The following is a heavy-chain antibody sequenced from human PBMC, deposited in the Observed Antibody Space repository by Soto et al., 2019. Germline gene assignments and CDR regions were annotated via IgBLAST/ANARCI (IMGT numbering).Heavy chain of an antibody. V-gene: IGHV1-69*13. Sequence: ASVKVSCKASGGTFGSDPISWVRQAPGQGLEWMGGIAPIFGTTNFAQKFQGRLTITADEATSTAYMELSSLRSEDTAVYYCARDAVAGGMDVWGQGTTVTVSS. CDR2: IAPIFGTT. CDR3: ARDAVAGGMDV. J-gene: IGHJ6*02. CDR1: GGTFGSDP.